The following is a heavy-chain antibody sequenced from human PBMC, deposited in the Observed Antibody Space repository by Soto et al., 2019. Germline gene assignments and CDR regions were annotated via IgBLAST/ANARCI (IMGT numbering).Heavy chain of an antibody. CDR3: ARPPLGVTIFGVVISTYYYGMDV. CDR1: GGTFSSYA. V-gene: IGHV1-69*06. J-gene: IGHJ6*04. CDR2: IIPIFGTA. Sequence: QVQLVQSGAEVKKPGSSVKLSCKASGGTFSSYAISWVRQAPGQGLEWMGGIIPIFGTANYAQKLQGRVTITADKSTITAYMDLSSLRDEDKAVYYCARPPLGVTIFGVVISTYYYGMDVWGKGTTVTVSS. D-gene: IGHD3-3*01.